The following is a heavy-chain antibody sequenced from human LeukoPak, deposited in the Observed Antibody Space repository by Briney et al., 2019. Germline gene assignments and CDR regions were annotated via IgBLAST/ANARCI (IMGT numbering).Heavy chain of an antibody. J-gene: IGHJ4*02. CDR3: AKDDGRSSSWDFDY. CDR1: GFTFSTYA. V-gene: IGHV3-23*01. D-gene: IGHD6-13*01. CDR2: VSGSGAST. Sequence: GGSLRLSCAASGFTFSTYAMCWVRQAPGKGLEWVSTVSGSGASTYYADSVKGRFTISRDNSKNTLYLQINSLRAEDTAVYYCAKDDGRSSSWDFDYWGQGTLVTVSS.